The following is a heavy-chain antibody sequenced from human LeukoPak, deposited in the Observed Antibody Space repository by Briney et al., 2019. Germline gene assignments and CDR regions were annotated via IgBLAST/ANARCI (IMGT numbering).Heavy chain of an antibody. CDR2: ISGSGGST. J-gene: IGHJ4*02. CDR1: GFTFSSYA. Sequence: GGSLRLSCAASGFTFSSYAMSWVRQAPGKGLEWVSAISGSGGSTYYADSVKGRFTISRDNSKNTLYLQMNSLRAEDTAVYYCAKDQRYCTNGVCYRLFDYWGQGTLVTVSS. D-gene: IGHD2-8*01. CDR3: AKDQRYCTNGVCYRLFDY. V-gene: IGHV3-23*01.